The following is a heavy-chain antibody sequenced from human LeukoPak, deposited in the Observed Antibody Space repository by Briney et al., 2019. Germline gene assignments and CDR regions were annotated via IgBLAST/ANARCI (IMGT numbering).Heavy chain of an antibody. CDR1: GGTLSSYA. D-gene: IGHD3-10*01. CDR2: IIPIFGTA. J-gene: IGHJ4*02. Sequence: ASVKVSCKASGGTLSSYAISWVRQAPGQGLEWMGGIIPIFGTANYAQKLQGRVTMTTDTSTSTAYMELRSLRSDDTAVYYCARAVPYYYGSGSTEEFDYWGQGTLVTVSS. CDR3: ARAVPYYYGSGSTEEFDY. V-gene: IGHV1-69*05.